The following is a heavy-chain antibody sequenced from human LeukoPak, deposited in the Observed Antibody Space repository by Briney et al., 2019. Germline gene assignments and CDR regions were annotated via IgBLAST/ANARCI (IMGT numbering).Heavy chain of an antibody. V-gene: IGHV1-8*01. CDR1: GYTFTSYD. J-gene: IGHJ4*02. D-gene: IGHD2-2*01. CDR3: ARGYCSSTSCPFDY. CDR2: MNPNSGNT. Sequence: ASVKVSCKASGYTFTSYDINWVRQATGQGLEWMGWMNPNSGNTGYAQKFQGRVTMTRNTSISTAYMELSSLRSEDTAVYYCARGYCSSTSCPFDYWGQGTLSPSPQ.